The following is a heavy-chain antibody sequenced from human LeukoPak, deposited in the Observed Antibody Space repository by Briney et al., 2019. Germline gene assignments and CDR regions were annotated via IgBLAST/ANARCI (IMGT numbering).Heavy chain of an antibody. Sequence: GGSLRPSCAASGFTFSSYGMHWVRQAPGKGLEWVAVISYDGSNKYYADSVKGRFTISRDNSKNTLYLQMNSLRAEDTAVYYCAKQNGYSYVGYFDYWGQGTLVTVSS. V-gene: IGHV3-30*18. J-gene: IGHJ4*02. D-gene: IGHD5-18*01. CDR2: ISYDGSNK. CDR1: GFTFSSYG. CDR3: AKQNGYSYVGYFDY.